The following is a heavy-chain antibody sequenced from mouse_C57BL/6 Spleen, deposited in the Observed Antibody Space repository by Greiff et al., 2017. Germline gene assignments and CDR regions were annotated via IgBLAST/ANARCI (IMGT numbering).Heavy chain of an antibody. CDR1: GFTFTSYG. CDR3: ARHLYYYGNSDYAMDY. J-gene: IGHJ4*01. Sequence: EVHLVESGGDLVKPGASLKLSCAASGFTFTSYGMSWVRQTPDQRLEWVATICSGGSYTYYPDSVKGRFTISRDNATNTQYLQMSSLKSEDTAMYYCARHLYYYGNSDYAMDYWGQGTSVTVSS. CDR2: ICSGGSYT. D-gene: IGHD2-1*01. V-gene: IGHV5-6*01.